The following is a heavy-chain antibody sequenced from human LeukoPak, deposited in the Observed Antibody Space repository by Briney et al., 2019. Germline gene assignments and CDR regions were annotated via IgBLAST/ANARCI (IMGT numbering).Heavy chain of an antibody. CDR1: GYTFTSYD. Sequence: ASVKVSCKASGYTFTSYDINWVRQATGQGLEWMGWMNPNSGNTGYAQKFQGRVTMTRDTSISTAYMELSRLRSDDTAVYYCARVSPHYDYVWGSYRTDPVFDYWGQGTLVTVSS. CDR3: ARVSPHYDYVWGSYRTDPVFDY. D-gene: IGHD3-16*02. V-gene: IGHV1-8*01. J-gene: IGHJ4*02. CDR2: MNPNSGNT.